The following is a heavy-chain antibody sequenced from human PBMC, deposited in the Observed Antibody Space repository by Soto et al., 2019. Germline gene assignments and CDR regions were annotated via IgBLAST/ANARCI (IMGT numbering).Heavy chain of an antibody. CDR2: IYYSGST. V-gene: IGHV4-59*01. Sequence: SETLSLTCTVSGGSISSYYWSWIRQPPGKGLEWIGYIYYSGSTNYNPSLKSRVTISVDTSKNQFSLKLSSVTAADTAVYYCARVTRVVVTGAIDNWLDPWGKGTRVTVSS. CDR3: ARVTRVVVTGAIDNWLDP. D-gene: IGHD2-21*02. CDR1: GGSISSYY. J-gene: IGHJ5*02.